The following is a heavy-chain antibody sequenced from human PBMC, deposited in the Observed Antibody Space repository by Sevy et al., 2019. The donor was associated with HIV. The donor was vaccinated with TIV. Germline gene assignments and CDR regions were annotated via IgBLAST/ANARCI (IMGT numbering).Heavy chain of an antibody. CDR2: IKRDGSEK. Sequence: GGSLRLSCAASGFTFSNYWMSWVRQAPGKGLEWVANIKRDGSEKYYVASVKGRFTISRDNAKNSLYLQMNSLRAEDTAVYYCARGCSSSTCLWGMDVWGQGTTVTVSS. D-gene: IGHD2-2*01. CDR3: ARGCSSSTCLWGMDV. V-gene: IGHV3-7*03. CDR1: GFTFSNYW. J-gene: IGHJ6*02.